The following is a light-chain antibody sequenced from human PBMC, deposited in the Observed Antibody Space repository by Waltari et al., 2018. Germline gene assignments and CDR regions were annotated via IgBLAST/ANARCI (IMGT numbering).Light chain of an antibody. J-gene: IGKJ4*01. CDR1: QSLLHSNGYYY. Sequence: DIVMTQSPLSLPVTPGEPASIPCRFSQSLLHSNGYYYLHWYLQKPGQSPQLLIHLGSNRASGVPDRFSGSGSGTDFTLKISRVEAEDVGVYYCMQALQTPLTFSGGTKVEIK. V-gene: IGKV2-28*01. CDR2: LGS. CDR3: MQALQTPLT.